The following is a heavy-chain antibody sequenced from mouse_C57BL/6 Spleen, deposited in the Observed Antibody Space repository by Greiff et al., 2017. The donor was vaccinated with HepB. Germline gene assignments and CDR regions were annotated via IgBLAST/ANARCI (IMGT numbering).Heavy chain of an antibody. CDR1: GYTFTSYW. CDR3: ARQLRLGAMDY. Sequence: VKLQQPGAELVRPGSSVKLSCKASGYTFTSYWMDWVKQRPGQGLEWIGNIYPSDSETHYNQKFKDKATLTVDKSSSTAYMQLSSLTSEDSAVYYCARQLRLGAMDYWGQGTSVTVSS. V-gene: IGHV1-61*01. CDR2: IYPSDSET. J-gene: IGHJ4*01. D-gene: IGHD3-2*02.